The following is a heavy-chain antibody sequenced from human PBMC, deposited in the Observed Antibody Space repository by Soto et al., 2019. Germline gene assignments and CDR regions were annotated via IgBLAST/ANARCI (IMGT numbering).Heavy chain of an antibody. CDR3: AKPPADIGDYVNWFDP. CDR1: GFTFSSYA. J-gene: IGHJ5*02. Sequence: GGSLRLSCAASGFTFSSYAMSWVRQAPGKGLEWVSAISGSGGSTYYADSVKGRFTISRDNSKNTLYLQMNSLRAEDTAVYYCAKPPADIGDYVNWFDPWGQGTLVTVSS. D-gene: IGHD4-17*01. V-gene: IGHV3-23*01. CDR2: ISGSGGST.